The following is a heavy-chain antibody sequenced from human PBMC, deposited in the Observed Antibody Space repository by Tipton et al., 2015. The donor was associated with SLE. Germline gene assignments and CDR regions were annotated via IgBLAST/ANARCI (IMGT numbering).Heavy chain of an antibody. CDR1: GGSISSHY. J-gene: IGHJ4*02. D-gene: IGHD3-10*01. CDR2: IYYSGST. V-gene: IGHV4-59*11. CDR3: ARDRGGF. Sequence: TLSLTCTVSGGSISSHYWSWIRQPPGKGLEWIGYIYYSGSTNYNPSLKSRVTMSVDTSKNQFSLKLSSVTAADTAVYYCARDRGGFWGQGTLVTVSS.